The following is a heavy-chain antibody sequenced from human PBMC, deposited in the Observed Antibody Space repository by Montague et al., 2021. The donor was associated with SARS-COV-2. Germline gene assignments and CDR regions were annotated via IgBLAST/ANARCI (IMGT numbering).Heavy chain of an antibody. Sequence: SLRLSCAASGFTFSTYDMHWVRQAPGKGLEWVAFISYDGGNKYYADSVKGRFTISRDNSMNTLYVQMNSLRTEDTAVYYCAREGAGSTYYFDDWGQGTMVTVSS. CDR3: AREGAGSTYYFDD. CDR1: GFTFSTYD. V-gene: IGHV3-30-3*01. J-gene: IGHJ4*02. CDR2: ISYDGGNK. D-gene: IGHD1-26*01.